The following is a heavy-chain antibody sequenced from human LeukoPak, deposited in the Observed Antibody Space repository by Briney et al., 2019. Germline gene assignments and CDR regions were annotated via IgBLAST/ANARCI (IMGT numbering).Heavy chain of an antibody. D-gene: IGHD3-3*01. CDR1: GFTVSSNY. CDR3: AFTYYDFWGGYYTLDY. V-gene: IGHV3-53*01. Sequence: GGSLRLSCAASGFTVSSNYMSWVRQAPGKGLEWVSVIYSGGSTYYADSVKGRFTISRDNSKNTLYLQMNSLRAEDTAVYYCAFTYYDFWGGYYTLDYWGQGTLVTVSS. CDR2: IYSGGST. J-gene: IGHJ4*02.